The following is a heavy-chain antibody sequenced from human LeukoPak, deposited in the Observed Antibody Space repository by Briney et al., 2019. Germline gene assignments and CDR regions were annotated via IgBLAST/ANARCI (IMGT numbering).Heavy chain of an antibody. CDR3: ARQVATKGEWAFDV. J-gene: IGHJ3*01. D-gene: IGHD5-12*01. V-gene: IGHV4-38-2*02. Sequence: PSETLSLTCTVSGYFSTAYYWGWIRQPPGKGLEWIASIRHDGHTCYNPSLKSQVSISVDMSRNQFSLKLNSLTAADTAVYYCARQVATKGEWAFDVWGQGTMVTVSS. CDR1: GYFSTAYY. CDR2: IRHDGHT.